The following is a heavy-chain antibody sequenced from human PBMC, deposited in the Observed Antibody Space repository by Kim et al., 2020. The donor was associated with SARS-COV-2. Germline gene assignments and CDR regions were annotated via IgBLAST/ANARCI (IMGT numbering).Heavy chain of an antibody. Sequence: KYYGGSVEGRFSISRDHAKNSVYLQMSGLRVDDTASYFCARAGGVGTVDCWGQGILVTVSS. J-gene: IGHJ4*02. V-gene: IGHV3-7*04. CDR3: ARAGGVGTVDC. D-gene: IGHD1-7*01. CDR2: K.